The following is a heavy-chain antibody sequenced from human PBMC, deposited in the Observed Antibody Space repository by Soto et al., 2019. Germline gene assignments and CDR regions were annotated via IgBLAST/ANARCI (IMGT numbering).Heavy chain of an antibody. CDR2: ISSSSSTI. Sequence: GGSLRLSCAASGFTFSSYSMNWVRQAPGKGLEWVSYISSSSSTIYYADSVKGRFTISRDNAKNSLYLQMNSLRAEDTAVYYGASPPGGSGSYYNRGYYYGMDVWGQGTTVTVSS. D-gene: IGHD3-10*01. CDR1: GFTFSSYS. CDR3: ASPPGGSGSYYNRGYYYGMDV. J-gene: IGHJ6*02. V-gene: IGHV3-48*04.